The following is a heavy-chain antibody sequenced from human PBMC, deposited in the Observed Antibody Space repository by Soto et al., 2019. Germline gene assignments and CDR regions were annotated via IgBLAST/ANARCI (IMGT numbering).Heavy chain of an antibody. D-gene: IGHD3-22*01. Sequence: ESGGGVVQPRRSLRLSCAASGFTFSSYGMHWVRQAPGKGLEWVAVIAYDGSNKYYADSVKGRFTISRDNSKNTLYLQMNSLRAEDTAVYYCAKDQNYYDSSGYYYYYYGMDVWGQGTTVTVSS. CDR1: GFTFSSYG. V-gene: IGHV3-30*18. CDR3: AKDQNYYDSSGYYYYYYGMDV. CDR2: IAYDGSNK. J-gene: IGHJ6*02.